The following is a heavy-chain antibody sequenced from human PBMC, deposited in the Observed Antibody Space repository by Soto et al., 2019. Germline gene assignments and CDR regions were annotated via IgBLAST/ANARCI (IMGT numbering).Heavy chain of an antibody. CDR3: ATMTGFLALTLEEDY. CDR2: IFYTGST. J-gene: IGHJ4*02. D-gene: IGHD3-10*01. CDR1: GNSISDRNYY. V-gene: IGHV4-39*01. Sequence: PSETLSLTCTVTGNSISDRNYYWGWIRQPPGKGLEWIGSIFYTGSTSYSPSLRGRVTISVDTSKNQFSLKVTSVTAADTAIYFCATMTGFLALTLEEDYGGRGALVTVSS.